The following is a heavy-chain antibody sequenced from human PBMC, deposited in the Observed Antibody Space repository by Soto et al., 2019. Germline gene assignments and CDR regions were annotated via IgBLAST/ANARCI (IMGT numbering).Heavy chain of an antibody. CDR2: FDPEDGET. Sequence: ASVKVSCKVSGYTLTELSMHWVRQAPGKGLEWMGGFDPEDGETIYAQKFQGRVTMTEDTSTDTAYMELSSLRSEDTAVYYCATASKDLWELDYYYGMDVWGQGTTVTVSS. D-gene: IGHD1-26*01. V-gene: IGHV1-24*01. J-gene: IGHJ6*02. CDR3: ATASKDLWELDYYYGMDV. CDR1: GYTLTELS.